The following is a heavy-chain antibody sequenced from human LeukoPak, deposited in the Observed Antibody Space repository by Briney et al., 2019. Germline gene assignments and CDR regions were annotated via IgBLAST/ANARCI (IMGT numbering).Heavy chain of an antibody. CDR3: ARRSSGSYDGRFDP. V-gene: IGHV4-31*03. D-gene: IGHD3-10*01. J-gene: IGHJ5*02. CDR1: GDSISSGGYY. CDR2: IYHSGST. Sequence: SQTLSLTCTVSGDSISSGGYYWSWIRQLPGKGLEWIGYIYHSGSTYYNPSFESRLTISIDTSKNQFSLGLTSVTAADTAVYYCARRSSGSYDGRFDPWGLGTLVTVSS.